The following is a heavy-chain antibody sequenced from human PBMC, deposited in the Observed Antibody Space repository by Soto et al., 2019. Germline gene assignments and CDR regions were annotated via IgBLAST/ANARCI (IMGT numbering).Heavy chain of an antibody. CDR1: GFIFSDYY. J-gene: IGHJ5*02. Sequence: VLLVESGGGLVKAGGSLRLSCAASGFIFSDYYMSWVRQTPGKGLEWISSISGSGFKKYYADSVKGRFTISRDNSKSTVYLELNNLSAEDTAVYHCAKNQGVELVPLATVDWFDPWGQGSVVTVSS. CDR3: AKNQGVELVPLATVDWFDP. D-gene: IGHD1-26*01. CDR2: ISGSGFKK. V-gene: IGHV3-23*04.